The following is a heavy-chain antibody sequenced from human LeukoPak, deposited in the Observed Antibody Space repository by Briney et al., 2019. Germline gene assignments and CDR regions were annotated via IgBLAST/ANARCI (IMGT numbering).Heavy chain of an antibody. J-gene: IGHJ4*02. CDR1: GFTFSSYA. D-gene: IGHD3-10*02. CDR2: ISSSSSYI. V-gene: IGHV3-21*01. Sequence: GGSLRLSCAASGFTFSSYAMNWVRQAPGKGLEWVSSISSSSSYIYYADSVKGRFTISRDNAKNSLYLQMNSLRAEDTAVYYCARDRGYYVIDYWGQGTLVTVSS. CDR3: ARDRGYYVIDY.